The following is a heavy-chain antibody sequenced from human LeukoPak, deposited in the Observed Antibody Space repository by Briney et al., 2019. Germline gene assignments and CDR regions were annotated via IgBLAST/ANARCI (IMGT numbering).Heavy chain of an antibody. J-gene: IGHJ4*02. V-gene: IGHV4-59*01. CDR3: ARVGVYGEPTVDY. CDR1: GGTISSYY. Sequence: SETLSLTCTASGGTISSYYWSWIRQAPGKGLEWIGYINYSGSNNYNPSLKGRGTISVYTSKNQFSLKLSSVTAADTAVYYCARVGVYGEPTVDYWGQGTLVTVSS. CDR2: INYSGSN. D-gene: IGHD4-17*01.